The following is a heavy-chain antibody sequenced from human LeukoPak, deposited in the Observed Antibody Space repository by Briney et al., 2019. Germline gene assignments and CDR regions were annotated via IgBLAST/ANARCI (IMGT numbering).Heavy chain of an antibody. CDR2: IKQDGGEK. J-gene: IGHJ4*02. V-gene: IGHV3-7*01. CDR3: ARGPREYCSTTSCSFDY. D-gene: IGHD2-2*01. Sequence: GGSLRLSCEASGFTLGSYWMSWVRQAPGKGLEWVANIKQDGGEKYYVDSVKGRFTIFRDNGKNSLYLQMTSLRAEDTAVYYCARGPREYCSTTSCSFDYWGKGTLVTVSS. CDR1: GFTLGSYW.